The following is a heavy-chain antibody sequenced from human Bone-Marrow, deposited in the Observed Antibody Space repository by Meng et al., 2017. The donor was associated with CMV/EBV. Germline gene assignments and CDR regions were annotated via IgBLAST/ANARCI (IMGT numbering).Heavy chain of an antibody. V-gene: IGHV4-59*01. CDR1: GGSISSYY. Sequence: GSLRLSCTVSGGSISSYYWIWIRQPPGKGLEWIGYIYYSGSTNYNPSLKSRVTISVDTSKNQFSLKLSSVTAADTAVYYCARDVHYYDSSGYLSWFDPWGQGTLVTVSS. D-gene: IGHD3-22*01. CDR3: ARDVHYYDSSGYLSWFDP. J-gene: IGHJ5*02. CDR2: IYYSGST.